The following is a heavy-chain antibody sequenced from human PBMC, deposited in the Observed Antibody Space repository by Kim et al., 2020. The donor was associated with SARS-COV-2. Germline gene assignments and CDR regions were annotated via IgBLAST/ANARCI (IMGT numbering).Heavy chain of an antibody. CDR3: ARTRDFWSGYNWFDP. J-gene: IGHJ5*02. D-gene: IGHD3-3*01. CDR2: IYSDGSR. Sequence: GGSLRLSCAASGLAVSRSYITWVRQAPEKGLEWVSVIYSDGSRYYAAPVKGRFTISRDNSQNTVYLQMDSLRVGDTAVYYCARTRDFWSGYNWFDPWGQGTLVTVSS. CDR1: GLAVSRSY. V-gene: IGHV3-53*01.